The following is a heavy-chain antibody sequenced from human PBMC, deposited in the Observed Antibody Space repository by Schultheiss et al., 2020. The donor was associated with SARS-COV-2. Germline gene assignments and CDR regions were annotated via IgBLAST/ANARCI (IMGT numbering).Heavy chain of an antibody. CDR1: GGSISSYY. Sequence: ETLSLTCTVSGGSISSYYWSWIRQPAGKGLEWIGRIYTSGSTNYNPSLKSRVTISVDTSKNQFSLKLSSVTAADTAVYYCARSVRNWNYVGYFDYWGQGTLVTVSS. CDR3: ARSVRNWNYVGYFDY. V-gene: IGHV4-4*07. J-gene: IGHJ4*02. CDR2: IYTSGST. D-gene: IGHD1-7*01.